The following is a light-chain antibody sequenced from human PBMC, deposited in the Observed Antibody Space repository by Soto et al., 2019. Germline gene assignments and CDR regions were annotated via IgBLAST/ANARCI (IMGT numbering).Light chain of an antibody. J-gene: IGLJ1*01. Sequence: QSALTQPASVSGSPGQSITMSGTGTSSDVGGSNYVSWYQQHPGKAPKVIIYEVSNRPSGVSNRFSGSKSGNTASLTISGLQAEDGADYYCSSYSSSTTLYVFGSGTKVTVL. CDR3: SSYSSSTTLYV. CDR2: EVS. V-gene: IGLV2-14*01. CDR1: SSDVGGSNY.